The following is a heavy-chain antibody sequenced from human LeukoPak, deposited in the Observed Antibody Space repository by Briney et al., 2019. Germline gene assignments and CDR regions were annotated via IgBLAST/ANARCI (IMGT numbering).Heavy chain of an antibody. V-gene: IGHV5-51*01. D-gene: IGHD3-22*01. CDR3: ARRRYDSSGYCPVGYFDY. J-gene: IGHJ4*02. CDR2: IYPGDSDT. Sequence: GESLKISCKGSGYSFTSYWIGWVRQMPGKGLEWMGIIYPGDSDTRYSPSFQGQVTISADKSISTAYLQWSSLKASDTAMYYCARRRYDSSGYCPVGYFDYWGQGTLVTVSS. CDR1: GYSFTSYW.